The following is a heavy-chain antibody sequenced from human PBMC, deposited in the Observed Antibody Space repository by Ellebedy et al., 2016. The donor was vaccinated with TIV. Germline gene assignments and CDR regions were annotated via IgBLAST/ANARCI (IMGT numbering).Heavy chain of an antibody. J-gene: IGHJ4*02. D-gene: IGHD5-18*01. V-gene: IGHV4-61*08. CDR2: IYYSGST. CDR3: AGGSGYPFDY. CDR1: GGSISSGGYY. Sequence: SETLSLTXTVSGGSISSGGYYLNWIRQHPEKGLEWIGYIYYSGSTNYNPSLKSRVTISVDTSKNQFSLKLSSVTAADTAVYYCAGGSGYPFDYWGQGTLVTVSS.